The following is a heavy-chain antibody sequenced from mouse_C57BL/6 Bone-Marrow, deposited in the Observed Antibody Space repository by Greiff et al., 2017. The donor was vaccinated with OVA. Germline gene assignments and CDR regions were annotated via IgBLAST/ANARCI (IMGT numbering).Heavy chain of an antibody. Sequence: QVQLKESGPGILQPSQTLSLTCSFSGFSLSTFGMGVGWIRQPSGKGLEWLAHIWWDDDKYYNPALKSRLTISKDTSKNQVFLKIANVDTADTATYYCARVTTVVATRGFAYWGQGTLVTVSA. CDR1: GFSLSTFGMG. D-gene: IGHD1-1*01. V-gene: IGHV8-8*01. CDR2: IWWDDDK. CDR3: ARVTTVVATRGFAY. J-gene: IGHJ3*01.